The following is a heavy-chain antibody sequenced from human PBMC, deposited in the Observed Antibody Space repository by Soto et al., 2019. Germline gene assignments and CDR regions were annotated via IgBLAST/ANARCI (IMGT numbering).Heavy chain of an antibody. Sequence: PGGSLRLSCSASGFTFSSYAMHWVRQAPGKGLEYVSAISSNGGSTYYADSVKGRFTISRDNSKNTLYLQMSSLRAEDTAVYYCVKSGYSSSWYYFDYWGQGTLVTVSS. J-gene: IGHJ4*02. CDR1: GFTFSSYA. CDR2: ISSNGGST. CDR3: VKSGYSSSWYYFDY. D-gene: IGHD6-13*01. V-gene: IGHV3-64D*06.